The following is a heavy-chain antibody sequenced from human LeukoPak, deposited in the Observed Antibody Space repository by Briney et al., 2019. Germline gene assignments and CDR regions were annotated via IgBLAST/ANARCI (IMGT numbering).Heavy chain of an antibody. V-gene: IGHV3-7*01. D-gene: IGHD6-6*01. CDR1: GFTFSNAW. J-gene: IGHJ4*02. Sequence: GGSLRLSCAASGFTFSNAWMSWVRQAPGKGLEWVAHIKQDGREKYYVDSVKGRFTISRDNAKNSLYLQMNSLRAVDTAVYYCARDLDPSSSPFPYYFDYWGQGTLVTVSS. CDR3: ARDLDPSSSPFPYYFDY. CDR2: IKQDGREK.